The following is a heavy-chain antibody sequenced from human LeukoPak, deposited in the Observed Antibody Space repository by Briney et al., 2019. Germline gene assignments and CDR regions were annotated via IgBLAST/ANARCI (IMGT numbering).Heavy chain of an antibody. CDR2: ISSSSSYI. V-gene: IGHV3-21*04. Sequence: PGGSLRLSCAASGFTFSSYGMSWVRQAPGKGLEWVSSISSSSSYIYYADSVKGRFTISRDNAKNSLYLQMNSLRAEDTALYYCARDQIWRIFEVATIHLGYYYYYMDVWGKGTTVTVSS. CDR1: GFTFSSYG. D-gene: IGHD5-12*01. J-gene: IGHJ6*03. CDR3: ARDQIWRIFEVATIHLGYYYYYMDV.